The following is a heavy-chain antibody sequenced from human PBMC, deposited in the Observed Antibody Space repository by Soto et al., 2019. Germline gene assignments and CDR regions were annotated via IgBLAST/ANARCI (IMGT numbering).Heavy chain of an antibody. J-gene: IGHJ5*01. CDR1: GYTFTSYD. Sequence: QVQLVQSGAEVKKPGASVKVSCKASGYTFTSYDINWVRQATGQGLAWMGWMNPNSGNTGYAQKCQSRVTMTKTTSISKAYMELSSLRSEDTAVYYCARGRGTVTKYGFDPCGKGTLVTVSS. D-gene: IGHD4-17*01. CDR2: MNPNSGNT. V-gene: IGHV1-8*01. CDR3: ARGRGTVTKYGFDP.